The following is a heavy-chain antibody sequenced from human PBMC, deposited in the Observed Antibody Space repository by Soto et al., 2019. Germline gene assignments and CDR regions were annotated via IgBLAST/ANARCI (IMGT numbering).Heavy chain of an antibody. CDR1: GDSISSGGYY. CDR2: IYYSGSA. D-gene: IGHD4-17*01. V-gene: IGHV4-31*03. CDR3: ARDQEVNYADFGGSDYYYGMDV. J-gene: IGHJ6*02. Sequence: PSETLSLTCTVSGDSISSGGYYWSWIRQPPGKGLEWIGYIYYSGSAYYNPSLKSRVTISVDTSKNQFSLKLSSVTAADTAVYYCARDQEVNYADFGGSDYYYGMDVWGQGTTVTVSS.